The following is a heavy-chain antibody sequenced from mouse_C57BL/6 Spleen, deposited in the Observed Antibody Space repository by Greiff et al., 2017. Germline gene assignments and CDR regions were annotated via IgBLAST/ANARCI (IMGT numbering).Heavy chain of an antibody. CDR2: ISDGGSYT. V-gene: IGHV5-4*01. Sequence: DVKLVESGGGLVKPGGSLTLSCAASGFTFSSYAMSWVRQTPEKRLEWVATISDGGSYTYYPDNVKGRFTISRDNAKNNLYLQMSHLKSEDTAMYYCARDDYGSIFDYWGQGTTLTVSS. D-gene: IGHD1-1*01. CDR1: GFTFSSYA. CDR3: ARDDYGSIFDY. J-gene: IGHJ2*01.